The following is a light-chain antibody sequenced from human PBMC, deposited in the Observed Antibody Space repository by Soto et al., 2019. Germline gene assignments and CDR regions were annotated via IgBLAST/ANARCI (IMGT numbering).Light chain of an antibody. CDR2: GAS. J-gene: IGKJ1*01. Sequence: EIVLAQSPAPLSLSPGERATLSCMASQSVSSNLAWYQQKPGQAPRLLIYGASIRATGIPARFSGSGSGTDFTLTISSLQPEDFATYYCQQSYSTPPTFGQGTKVDI. CDR1: QSVSSN. CDR3: QQSYSTPPT. V-gene: IGKV3-15*01.